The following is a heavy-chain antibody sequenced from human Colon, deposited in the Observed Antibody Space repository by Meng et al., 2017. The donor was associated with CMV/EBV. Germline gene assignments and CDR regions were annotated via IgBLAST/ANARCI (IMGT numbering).Heavy chain of an antibody. CDR1: GFTFSSYG. CDR3: AKDTPSLTYCSGGSCYGMDV. CDR2: IRYDGSNK. Sequence: GGSLRLSCAASGFTFSSYGMHWVRQAPGKGLEWVAFIRYDGSNKYYADSVKGRFTISRDNSKNTLYLQMNSLRAEDTAAYYCAKDTPSLTYCSGGSCYGMDVWGQGTTVTVSS. J-gene: IGHJ6*02. V-gene: IGHV3-30*02. D-gene: IGHD2-15*01.